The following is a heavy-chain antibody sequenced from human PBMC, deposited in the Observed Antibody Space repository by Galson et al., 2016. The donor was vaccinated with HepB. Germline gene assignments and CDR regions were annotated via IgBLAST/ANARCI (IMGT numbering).Heavy chain of an antibody. D-gene: IGHD3-16*01. CDR3: ARDAIPWPRGNFDL. J-gene: IGHJ2*01. V-gene: IGHV1-18*01. CDR2: ISGNTGNT. Sequence: SVKVSCKASGYTFASYGVSWVRQAPGQRLEWMGWISGNTGNTIYAQRFLGRVTVTTDTSTTTAYMELRSLRSDDSAVYSCARDAIPWPRGNFDLWGRGTLVTVSS. CDR1: GYTFASYG.